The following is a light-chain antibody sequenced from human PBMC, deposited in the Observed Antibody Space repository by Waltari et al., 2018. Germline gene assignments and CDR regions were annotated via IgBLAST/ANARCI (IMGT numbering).Light chain of an antibody. J-gene: IGLJ3*02. V-gene: IGLV1-44*01. Sequence: QSVLTQPPSASGTPGQGVSISCSGSSSTIGYNIVQWYQQRPGTAPKLLIFNNNQRPAGFPDRFSGSKSGTSASLAISGLQSEDEAEYFCAAWDERLSGWVFGGGTKLTVL. CDR1: SSTIGYNI. CDR3: AAWDERLSGWV. CDR2: NNN.